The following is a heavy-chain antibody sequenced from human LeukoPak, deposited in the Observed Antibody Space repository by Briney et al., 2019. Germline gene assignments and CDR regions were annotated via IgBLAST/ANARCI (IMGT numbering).Heavy chain of an antibody. CDR3: ARDGFTGYHRY. CDR1: GVSINSNY. V-gene: IGHV4-4*07. Sequence: SETLSLTCTVSGVSINSNYWSWIRQPAGKGLEWIGRIYTSGSTNYNPSLKSRVTMSVDTSKNQFSLKLISVTAADTVVYFCARDGFTGYHRYWGQGTLVTVSS. D-gene: IGHD2-2*03. J-gene: IGHJ4*02. CDR2: IYTSGST.